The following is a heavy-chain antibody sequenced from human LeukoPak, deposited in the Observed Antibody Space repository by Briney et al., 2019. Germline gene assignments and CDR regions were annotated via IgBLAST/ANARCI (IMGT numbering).Heavy chain of an antibody. D-gene: IGHD3-9*01. J-gene: IGHJ4*02. CDR1: GFTFTSSA. CDR2: ISGSGHTT. Sequence: PGGSLSLSCAASGFTFTSSAMSWVRQAPGKGLEWVSVISGSGHTTDYADSVKGRFTVSRDNSKNTLYLQMNSLRAEDTAVYFCAKEPHILTGYYTDYFDSWGQGTLVTVSS. V-gene: IGHV3-23*01. CDR3: AKEPHILTGYYTDYFDS.